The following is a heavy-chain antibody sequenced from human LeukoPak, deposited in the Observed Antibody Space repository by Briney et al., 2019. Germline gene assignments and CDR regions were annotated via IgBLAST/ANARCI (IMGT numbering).Heavy chain of an antibody. Sequence: GGSLRLSCAASGFTFSSYAMSWVRQAPGKGLEWVSAISGSGGTYYADSVKGRFTISRDNAKNSLYLQMNSLRAEDTAVYYCARDIYYDSSGYYVNWGQGTLVTVSS. J-gene: IGHJ4*02. V-gene: IGHV3-23*01. CDR3: ARDIYYDSSGYYVN. CDR2: ISGSGGT. CDR1: GFTFSSYA. D-gene: IGHD3-22*01.